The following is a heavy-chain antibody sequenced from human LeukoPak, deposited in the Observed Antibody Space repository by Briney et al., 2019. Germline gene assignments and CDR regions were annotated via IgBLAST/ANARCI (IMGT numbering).Heavy chain of an antibody. CDR3: AKLTGGTGTIPFDY. CDR1: GFTFNTYA. D-gene: IGHD1-1*01. CDR2: ISGSGGGT. J-gene: IGHJ4*02. V-gene: IGHV3-23*01. Sequence: GGSLRLSCAASGFTFNTYAMTWVRQAPGKGLEWVSSISGSGGGTYYADSVKGRFTISRDNSKNTLYLQMNSLRADDTAVYYCAKLTGGTGTIPFDYWGPGTLVTVSS.